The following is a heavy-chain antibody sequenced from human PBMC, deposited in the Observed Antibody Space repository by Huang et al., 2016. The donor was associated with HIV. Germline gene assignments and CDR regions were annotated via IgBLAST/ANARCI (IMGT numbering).Heavy chain of an antibody. D-gene: IGHD7-27*01. CDR1: GSISDHH. CDR3: ARDNWGPFLTTIDS. V-gene: IGHV4-59*11. CDR2: VYYTGTA. Sequence: GSISDHHWGWIRQSPRKGLEWIGSVYYTGTANYNPALKRRVTIFLDKAKNQLSLNLGSMTAADTAIYYCARDNWGPFLTTIDSWGPGSLVTVSS. J-gene: IGHJ4*02.